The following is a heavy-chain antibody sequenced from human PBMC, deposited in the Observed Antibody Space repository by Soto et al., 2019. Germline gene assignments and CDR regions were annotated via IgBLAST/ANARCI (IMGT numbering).Heavy chain of an antibody. CDR3: AATYSTSWYWFDP. CDR2: IFSNDEK. V-gene: IGHV2-26*01. Sequence: SGPTLVNPTQTLTLTCTVSGFSLSNAGLGVSWIRQPPGKALEWLAHIFSNDEKSYSTSLKSRLTISKDTSKSQVVLTMTNMDPVDTATYYCAATYSTSWYWFDPWGQGTLVTVSS. CDR1: GFSLSNAGLG. J-gene: IGHJ5*02. D-gene: IGHD6-13*01.